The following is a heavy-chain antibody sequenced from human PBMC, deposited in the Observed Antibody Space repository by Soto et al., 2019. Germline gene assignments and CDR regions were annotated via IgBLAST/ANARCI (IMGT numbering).Heavy chain of an antibody. J-gene: IGHJ6*02. CDR2: ISYDGSNK. Sequence: PGGSLRLSCAASGFTFSSYGLHWVRQAPGKGLEWVGVISYDGSNKYYADSVKGRFTISRDNSKNTLYLQMNSLRAEDTAVYYCAKDRTTVTTSLLNYYYYYGMDVWGQGTTVTVSS. CDR3: AKDRTTVTTSLLNYYYYYGMDV. V-gene: IGHV3-30*18. CDR1: GFTFSSYG. D-gene: IGHD4-17*01.